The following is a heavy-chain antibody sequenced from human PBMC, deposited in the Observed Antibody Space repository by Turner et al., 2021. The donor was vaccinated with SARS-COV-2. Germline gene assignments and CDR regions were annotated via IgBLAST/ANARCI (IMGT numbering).Heavy chain of an antibody. D-gene: IGHD3-22*01. CDR1: GFTFSSYG. J-gene: IGHJ4*02. CDR3: AREGDDSSGYWGGD. Sequence: EVQLVESGGGLVKLGGSLRLSCAASGFTFSSYGMNLVRQAPGKGLEWVASISSSSSYIYYADSVKGRFNISRDNAKNSLYLQMNSLRAEDTAVYYCAREGDDSSGYWGGDWGQGTLVTVSS. CDR2: ISSSSSYI. V-gene: IGHV3-21*01.